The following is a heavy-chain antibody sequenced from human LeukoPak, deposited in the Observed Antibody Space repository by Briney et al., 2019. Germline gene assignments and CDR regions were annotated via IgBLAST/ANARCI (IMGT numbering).Heavy chain of an antibody. CDR1: GFTVSSNY. CDR2: IYSGGST. V-gene: IGHV3-66*01. D-gene: IGHD3-10*01. CDR3: ASMYYYGSGSYLSRNYYFDY. Sequence: PGGSLRLSCAASGFTVSSNYMSWVRQAPGKGLEWVSVIYSGGSTYYADSVKGRFTISRDNAKNSLYLQMNSLRAEDTAVYYCASMYYYGSGSYLSRNYYFDYWGQGTLVTVSS. J-gene: IGHJ4*02.